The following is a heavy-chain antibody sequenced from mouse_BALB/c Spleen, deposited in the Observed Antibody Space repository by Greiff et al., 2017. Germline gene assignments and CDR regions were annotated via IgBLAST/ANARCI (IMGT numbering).Heavy chain of an antibody. Sequence: QVQLQQSGTVLARPGASVKMSCKASGYTFTDYVISWVKQRTGQGLEWIGEIYPGSGSTYYNEKFKGKATLTADKSSNTAYLQLSSLTSEDSAVYFWARDADDGVMDYWGQGTSVTVSS. CDR2: IYPGSGST. D-gene: IGHD2-3*01. V-gene: IGHV1-81*01. CDR1: GYTFTDYV. CDR3: ARDADDGVMDY. J-gene: IGHJ4*01.